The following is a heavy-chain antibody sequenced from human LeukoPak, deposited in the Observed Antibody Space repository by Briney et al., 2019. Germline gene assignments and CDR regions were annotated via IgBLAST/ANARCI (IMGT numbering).Heavy chain of an antibody. Sequence: GGSLRLSCAASGFTVSTNYMGWVRHSPEKGLEGISIIYSDGTTYYTDSVRGRFIISRDNSESTLHLQMNSLRAEDTAIYYCARLGFGSSWGERYYFDHWGQGTLVTVSS. CDR3: ARLGFGSSWGERYYFDH. V-gene: IGHV3-66*01. CDR1: GFTVSTNY. J-gene: IGHJ4*02. D-gene: IGHD7-27*01. CDR2: IYSDGTT.